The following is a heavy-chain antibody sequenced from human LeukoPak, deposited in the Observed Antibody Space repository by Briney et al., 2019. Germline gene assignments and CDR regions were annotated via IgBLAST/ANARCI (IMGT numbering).Heavy chain of an antibody. CDR1: GFTFSSHG. Sequence: PGGSLRLSCAASGFTFSSHGIHWVRQAPGKGLEWVAVISYDGRNKHYPDSVKGRFTISRDISTDTLWLQMDSLRTEDTAVYYCAKGPLRGTAAAIDYWGQGTLVTVSS. J-gene: IGHJ4*02. D-gene: IGHD2-2*01. V-gene: IGHV3-30*18. CDR3: AKGPLRGTAAAIDY. CDR2: ISYDGRNK.